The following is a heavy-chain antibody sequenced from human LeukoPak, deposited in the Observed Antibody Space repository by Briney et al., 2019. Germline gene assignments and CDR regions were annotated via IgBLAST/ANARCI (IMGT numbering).Heavy chain of an antibody. D-gene: IGHD6-13*01. CDR3: ARAGYSSSWSDY. CDR2: IYHSGST. CDR1: GYSLSSGYY. J-gene: IGHJ4*02. V-gene: IGHV4-38-2*02. Sequence: SETLSLTRTVSGYSLSSGYYWGWVRQPPREGAGWIGSIYHSGSTYYNPSLKSRVTISVDTSKNQFSLKLSSVTAADTAVYYCARAGYSSSWSDYWGQGTLVTVSS.